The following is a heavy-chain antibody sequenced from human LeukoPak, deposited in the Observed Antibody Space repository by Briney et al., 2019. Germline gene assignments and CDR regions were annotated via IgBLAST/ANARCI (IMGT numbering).Heavy chain of an antibody. Sequence: SETLSLTCTVSGDSISNSEDHWTWIRQHPGKGLEWIGYTSNSGYPDSNPALKSRLTISLDTSQNQVSLRLSSVTVADTAVYYCVREPTQPLRFGEFHPFDNWGQGALVTVSS. CDR1: GDSISNSEDH. J-gene: IGHJ4*02. CDR3: VREPTQPLRFGEFHPFDN. V-gene: IGHV4-31*03. CDR2: TSNSGYP. D-gene: IGHD3-10*01.